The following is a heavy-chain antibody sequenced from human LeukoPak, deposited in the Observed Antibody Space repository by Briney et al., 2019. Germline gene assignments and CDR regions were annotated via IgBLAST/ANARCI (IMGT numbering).Heavy chain of an antibody. D-gene: IGHD3-22*01. V-gene: IGHV3-13*04. J-gene: IGHJ3*01. CDR1: GFTFSSYD. Sequence: GGSLRLSCAASGFTFSSYDMHWVRQPTGKGLEWVSGIGTTGDTYYPGSVKGRFTISRENAKNALYLQMNSLRAGDTAVYYCARGLYYYDSSGYYGDTFDGWGQGTMVIVSS. CDR2: IGTTGDT. CDR3: ARGLYYYDSSGYYGDTFDG.